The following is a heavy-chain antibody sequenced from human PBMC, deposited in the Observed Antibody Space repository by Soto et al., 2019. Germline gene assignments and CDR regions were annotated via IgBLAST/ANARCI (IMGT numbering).Heavy chain of an antibody. CDR2: IYYSGST. D-gene: IGHD6-13*01. J-gene: IGHJ6*03. Sequence: SETLSLTCTVSGGSISSSSYYWGWIRQPPGKGLEWIGSIYYSGSTYYNPSLKSRVTISVDTSKNQFSLKLSSVTAADTAVYYCARCNKSSSWYWYYCYYMDFWGKGTTGTVSS. V-gene: IGHV4-39*01. CDR3: ARCNKSSSWYWYYCYYMDF. CDR1: GGSISSSSYY.